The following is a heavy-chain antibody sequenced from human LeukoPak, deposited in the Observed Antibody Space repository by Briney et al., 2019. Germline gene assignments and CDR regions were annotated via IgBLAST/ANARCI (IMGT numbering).Heavy chain of an antibody. CDR3: ARGGNRYCSGGSCYMFDY. CDR1: GFTFSSYD. V-gene: IGHV3-13*01. J-gene: IGHJ4*02. D-gene: IGHD2-15*01. CDR2: IGTADDT. Sequence: PGGSLRLSCAASGFTFSSYDMHWVRQATGKGLEWVSAIGTADDTYYPGSVKGRFTISRENAKNSLYLQMNSLRAGDTAVYYCARGGNRYCSGGSCYMFDYWGQGTLVTVSS.